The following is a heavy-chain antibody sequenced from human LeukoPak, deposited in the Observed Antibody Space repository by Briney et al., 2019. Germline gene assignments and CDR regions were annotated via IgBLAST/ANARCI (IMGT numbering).Heavy chain of an antibody. Sequence: GGSLRLSCTVSGFTFSSLEMNWVRQAPGKGLEWLAYISTDSGETIYYADSLKGRFTISRDNAQNSLYLQMDSLRAEDTAVYFCAKLRGGSDDYGDQRGYWGQGTLVTVSS. D-gene: IGHD4-17*01. J-gene: IGHJ4*02. V-gene: IGHV3-48*03. CDR2: ISTDSGETI. CDR3: AKLRGGSDDYGDQRGY. CDR1: GFTFSSLE.